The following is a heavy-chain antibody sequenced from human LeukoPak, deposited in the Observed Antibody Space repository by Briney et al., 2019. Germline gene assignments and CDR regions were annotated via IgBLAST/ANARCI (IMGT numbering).Heavy chain of an antibody. CDR2: INPSGGST. V-gene: IGHV1-46*01. CDR3: ARVGVTVTNPWYFDL. CDR1: GYTFTSYY. J-gene: IGHJ2*01. Sequence: ASVKVPCKASGYTFTSYYMHWVRQAPGQGLEWMGIINPSGGSTSYAQKFQGRVTMTRDTSTSTVYMELSSLRSEDTAVYYCARVGVTVTNPWYFDLWGRGTLVTVSS. D-gene: IGHD4-17*01.